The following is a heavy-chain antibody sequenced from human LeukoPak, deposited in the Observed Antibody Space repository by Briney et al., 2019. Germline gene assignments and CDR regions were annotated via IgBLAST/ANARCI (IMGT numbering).Heavy chain of an antibody. V-gene: IGHV3-23*01. D-gene: IGHD3-22*01. CDR3: AKSRGITMIVVVILFDY. Sequence: GGSLRLSCAASGFTFSSYAMTWVRQAPGKGLEWVSAISGSGGNTYYADSVKGRFTISRDNSKNTLYLQMNSLRAEDTAVYYCAKSRGITMIVVVILFDYWGQGTLVTVSS. J-gene: IGHJ4*02. CDR1: GFTFSSYA. CDR2: ISGSGGNT.